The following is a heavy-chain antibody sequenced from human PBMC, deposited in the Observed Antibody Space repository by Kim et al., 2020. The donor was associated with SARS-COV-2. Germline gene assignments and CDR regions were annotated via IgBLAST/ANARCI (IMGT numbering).Heavy chain of an antibody. CDR2: ISSSSNTA. CDR3: ARDFGFCSGATCPTPTRLDC. D-gene: IGHD2-15*01. Sequence: GGSLRLSCAASGFSFNTYSMVWVRQAPGKGLEWLSYISSSSNTAYYADSVEGRFTISRDNAKNSLYLQMNSLRGEDTALYYCARDFGFCSGATCPTPTRLDCWNRATLVTVSS. V-gene: IGHV3-48*01. J-gene: IGHJ4*01. CDR1: GFSFNTYS.